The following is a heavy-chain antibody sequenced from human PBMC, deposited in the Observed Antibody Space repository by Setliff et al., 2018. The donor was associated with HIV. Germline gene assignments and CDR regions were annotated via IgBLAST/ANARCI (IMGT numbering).Heavy chain of an antibody. J-gene: IGHJ4*02. CDR1: PRSISSDYC. V-gene: IGHV4-38-2*01. CDR3: ARHLLRGYIYIVFDY. Sequence: LSLTCAVSPRSISSDYCWGWIRQPPGKGLEWIGITHHRGSTYYNPSLNSRVTISVDTSKNHFSLKLRSVTAADTAVYYCARHLLRGYIYIVFDYWGQGTLVTVSS. CDR2: THHRGST. D-gene: IGHD5-18*01.